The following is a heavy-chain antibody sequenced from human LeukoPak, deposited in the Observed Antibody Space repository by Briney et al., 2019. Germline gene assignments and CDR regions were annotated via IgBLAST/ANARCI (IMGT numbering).Heavy chain of an antibody. CDR1: GFTFSSYS. CDR3: ARDYSGYYDAFDI. CDR2: ISSSSSYI. D-gene: IGHD6-25*01. Sequence: GGSLRLSCAASGFTFSSYSMNWVRQAPGKGLEWVSSISSSSSYIYYADSVKGRFTISRDNAKNSLYLQMNSLRAEDTAVYYCARDYSGYYDAFDIWGQETMVTVSS. J-gene: IGHJ3*02. V-gene: IGHV3-21*01.